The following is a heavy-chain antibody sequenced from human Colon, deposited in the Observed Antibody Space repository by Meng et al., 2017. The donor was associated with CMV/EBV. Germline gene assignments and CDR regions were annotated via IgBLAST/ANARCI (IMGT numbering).Heavy chain of an antibody. J-gene: IGHJ4*02. CDR3: VKDIGLGGTRDY. Sequence: GESLKISCAVSGFTFSTYWMTWVRQAPGKGLEWVAFIYYHGSNEKYADSVKGRFTISRDNSKNTLYLQMSSLRDEDAAVYYCVKDIGLGGTRDYWGQGTLVTVSS. CDR1: GFTFSTYW. CDR2: IYYHGSNE. D-gene: IGHD1-26*01. V-gene: IGHV3-30*02.